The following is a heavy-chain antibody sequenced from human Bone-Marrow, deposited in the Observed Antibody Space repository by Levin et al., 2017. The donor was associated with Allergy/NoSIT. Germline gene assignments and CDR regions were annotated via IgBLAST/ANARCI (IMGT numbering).Heavy chain of an antibody. J-gene: IGHJ4*02. D-gene: IGHD3-10*01. V-gene: IGHV3-53*01. CDR2: IYSGGST. CDR1: GFTVSSNY. Sequence: GESLKISCAASGFTVSSNYMSWVRQAPGKGLEWVSVIYSGGSTYYADSVKGRFTISRDNSKNTLYLQMNSLRAEDTAVYYCARGWFGELLSHWGQGTLVTVSS. CDR3: ARGWFGELLSH.